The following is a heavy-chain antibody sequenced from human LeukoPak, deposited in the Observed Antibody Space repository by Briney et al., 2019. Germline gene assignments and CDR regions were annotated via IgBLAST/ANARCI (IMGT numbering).Heavy chain of an antibody. J-gene: IGHJ4*02. CDR2: IYYSGST. CDR1: GGSISSSSYY. CDR3: ARDLQGGGITIFGVVIGDYFDY. V-gene: IGHV4-39*07. D-gene: IGHD3-3*01. Sequence: PSETLSLTCTVSGGSISSSSYYWGWIRQPPGKGLEWIGSIYYSGSTYYNPSLKSRVTISVDTSKNQFSLKLSSVTAADTAVYYCARDLQGGGITIFGVVIGDYFDYWGRGTLVTVSS.